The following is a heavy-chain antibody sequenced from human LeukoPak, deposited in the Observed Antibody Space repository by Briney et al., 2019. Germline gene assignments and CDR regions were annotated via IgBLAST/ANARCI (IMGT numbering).Heavy chain of an antibody. Sequence: GGSLRLSCAASGCTFSSYAMHWVRQAPGKGLEWVAVISYDGSNKYYADSVKGRFTISRDNSKNTLYLQMNSLRAEDTAVYYCARDRVLYIAAHFDYWGQGTLVTVSS. J-gene: IGHJ4*02. CDR2: ISYDGSNK. CDR1: GCTFSSYA. V-gene: IGHV3-30*04. CDR3: ARDRVLYIAAHFDY. D-gene: IGHD6-13*01.